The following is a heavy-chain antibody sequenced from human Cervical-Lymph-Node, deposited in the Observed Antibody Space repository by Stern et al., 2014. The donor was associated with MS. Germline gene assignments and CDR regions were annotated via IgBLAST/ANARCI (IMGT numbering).Heavy chain of an antibody. D-gene: IGHD6-13*01. V-gene: IGHV1-18*01. Sequence: QVQLGQSGAEVKKPGASVKVSCKASGYTFTSYGISWVRQAPGQGLEWMAWISAYNGNTNYAQKLQGRVTMTTDTSTSTAYMELRSLRSDDTAVYYCARDSGYSSSWYPWYFDYWGQGTLVTVSS. CDR1: GYTFTSYG. CDR2: ISAYNGNT. CDR3: ARDSGYSSSWYPWYFDY. J-gene: IGHJ4*02.